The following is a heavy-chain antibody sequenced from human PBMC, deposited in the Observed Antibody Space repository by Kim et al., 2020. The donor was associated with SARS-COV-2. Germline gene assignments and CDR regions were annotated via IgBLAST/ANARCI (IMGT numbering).Heavy chain of an antibody. CDR2: VSSSGGST. J-gene: IGHJ4*02. D-gene: IGHD1-1*01. CDR1: GITFSSYA. V-gene: IGHV3-23*01. Sequence: GGSLRLSCAASGITFSSYAMSWVRQAPGKGPEWVARVSSSGGSTNHADAVKGRFGISRDNAKKTLYLQMNSLRVEDAALYYCAEGESNNWSCFDYWGQGTLVTVSS. CDR3: AEGESNNWSCFDY.